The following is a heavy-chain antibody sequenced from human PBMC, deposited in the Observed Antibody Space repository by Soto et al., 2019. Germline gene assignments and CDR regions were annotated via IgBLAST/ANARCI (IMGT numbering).Heavy chain of an antibody. V-gene: IGHV4-39*01. Sequence: QVQLQESGPGLLEPLETLSLTCSVSGVSLNSGHYYWVWVRQSPGKGLAWIASVYYDESTYYNPSLKSRVTISIDKPRNQFSLTLMSVTAAATAVYYCGKVLIGATRHADVDSWGQGARVTVSS. CDR3: GKVLIGATRHADVDS. D-gene: IGHD2-15*01. CDR1: GVSLNSGHYY. J-gene: IGHJ4*02. CDR2: VYYDEST.